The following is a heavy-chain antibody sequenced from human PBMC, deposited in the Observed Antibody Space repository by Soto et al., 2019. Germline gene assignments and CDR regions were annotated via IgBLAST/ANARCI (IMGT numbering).Heavy chain of an antibody. V-gene: IGHV1-69*06. Sequence: QVQLVQSGAEVKKPGSSVKVSCKASGGTFSSYAISWVRQAPGQGLEWLGGIIPIFGTANYAQKFQGRVTITADKSTSTAYMELSSLRSEDTAVYYCASDVPTHRDILTGYSVYWGQGTLVTVSS. CDR2: IIPIFGTA. CDR3: ASDVPTHRDILTGYSVY. D-gene: IGHD3-9*01. J-gene: IGHJ4*02. CDR1: GGTFSSYA.